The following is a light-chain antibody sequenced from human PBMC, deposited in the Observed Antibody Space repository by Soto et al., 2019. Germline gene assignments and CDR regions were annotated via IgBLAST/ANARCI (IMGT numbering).Light chain of an antibody. CDR3: QQYNNWPFS. CDR1: QSVSSN. V-gene: IGKV3-15*01. Sequence: EIVMTQSTATLSVSPGERATLSCRASQSVSSNLARYQQKPGQAPRLLIYGASSRATGIPVRFSGTGSETDFTLTISGLQSEDSAVYFCQQYNNWPFSFGQGGRPEIK. CDR2: GAS. J-gene: IGKJ5*01.